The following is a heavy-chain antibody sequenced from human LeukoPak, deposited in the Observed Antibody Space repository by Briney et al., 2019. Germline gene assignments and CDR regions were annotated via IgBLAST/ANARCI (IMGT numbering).Heavy chain of an antibody. CDR2: ISGSGANT. J-gene: IGHJ6*02. CDR1: GLRFSDQY. V-gene: IGHV3-11*01. Sequence: GGSLRLSCAVSGLRFSDQYMIWIRQTPGKGPEWVSFISGSGANTFYADSMKGRFTISKDNTKNSLFLQMNSLRAEDTAIYYCATLHFYAMGVWGQGTTVTVSS. CDR3: ATLHFYAMGV.